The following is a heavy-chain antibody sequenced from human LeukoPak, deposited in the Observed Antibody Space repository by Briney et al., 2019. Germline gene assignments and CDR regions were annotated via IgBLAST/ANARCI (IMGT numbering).Heavy chain of an antibody. J-gene: IGHJ4*02. CDR2: VYTSGST. CDR1: GGSINSGTYY. V-gene: IGHV4-61*02. Sequence: SETLSLTCNVSGGSINSGTYYWTWLRQPAGKGLEWIGRVYTSGSTNYNPSLKSRVTMSVDTSKNQFSLKLSSVTAADTAVYYCARDKYYYDSSGYYALDYWGQGTLVTVSS. CDR3: ARDKYYYDSSGYYALDY. D-gene: IGHD3-22*01.